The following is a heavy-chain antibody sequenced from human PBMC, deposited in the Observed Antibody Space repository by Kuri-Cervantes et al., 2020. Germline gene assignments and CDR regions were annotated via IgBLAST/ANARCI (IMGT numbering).Heavy chain of an antibody. J-gene: IGHJ4*02. CDR3: ARDLGWTFDY. Sequence: LSLTCAASGFTFSSYSMNWVRQAPGKGLEWVSSISDNSRYIYYADSVKGRFTISRDNAKNSLYLQMNSLRAEDTAVYYCARDLGWTFDYWGQGTLVTVSS. V-gene: IGHV3-21*01. CDR2: ISDNSRYI. CDR1: GFTFSSYS. D-gene: IGHD3/OR15-3a*01.